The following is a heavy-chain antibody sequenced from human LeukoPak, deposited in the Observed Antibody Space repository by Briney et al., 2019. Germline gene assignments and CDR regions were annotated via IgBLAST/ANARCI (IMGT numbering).Heavy chain of an antibody. Sequence: GGSLRLSCAASRFTFSSYAMSWVRQAPGKGLEWVSAISGSGGSTYYADSVKGRFIISRDNSKNTLYLQMNSLRAEDTALYYCAKDLRDDPYSSSWYGPDSWGQGTLVTVSS. CDR1: RFTFSSYA. CDR2: ISGSGGST. V-gene: IGHV3-23*01. J-gene: IGHJ4*02. CDR3: AKDLRDDPYSSSWYGPDS. D-gene: IGHD6-13*01.